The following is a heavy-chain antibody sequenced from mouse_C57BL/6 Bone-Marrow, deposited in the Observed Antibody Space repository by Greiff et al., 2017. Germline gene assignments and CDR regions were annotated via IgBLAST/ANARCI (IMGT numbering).Heavy chain of an antibody. Sequence: EVKLMESGGGLVQPGGSLKLSCAASGFTFSDYYMYWVRQTPEKRLEWVAYISNGGGSTYYPDTVKGRFTISRDNAKNTLYLQMSRLKSEDTAMYYCARQRGATVPFDYWGQGTTLTVSS. CDR1: GFTFSDYY. CDR2: ISNGGGST. J-gene: IGHJ2*01. CDR3: ARQRGATVPFDY. V-gene: IGHV5-12*01. D-gene: IGHD1-1*01.